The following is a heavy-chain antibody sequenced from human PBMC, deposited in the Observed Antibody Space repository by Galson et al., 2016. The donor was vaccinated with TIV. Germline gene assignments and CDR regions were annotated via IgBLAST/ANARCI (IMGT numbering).Heavy chain of an antibody. CDR3: AKDSGYVLRKKLFRP. J-gene: IGHJ4*02. Sequence: SVKVSCKVSGGSFRRHAISWVRQAPGQGLEWMGGIIAIFGTTDYVQKFQGRFTITTDASTSTVYMELSSLRSEDTAVFYCAKDSGYVLRKKLFRPGGQGTLVTVSS. V-gene: IGHV1-69*05. D-gene: IGHD5-18*01. CDR2: IIAIFGTT. CDR1: GGSFRRHA.